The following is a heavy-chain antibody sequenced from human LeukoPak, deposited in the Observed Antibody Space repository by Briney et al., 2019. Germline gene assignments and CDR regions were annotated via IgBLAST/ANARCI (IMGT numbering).Heavy chain of an antibody. Sequence: GGSLRLSCAASGFTFSSYAMRWVRQAPGKGLQWVSTISGSAGSAYYADSVRGRFTISRDNSKNTLSLQMNSLRAEDTAIYYCAKAFGNSDDYYYYMDVWGKWTTVTVSS. CDR1: GFTFSSYA. V-gene: IGHV3-23*01. CDR3: AKAFGNSDDYYYYMDV. D-gene: IGHD4-23*01. J-gene: IGHJ6*03. CDR2: ISGSAGSA.